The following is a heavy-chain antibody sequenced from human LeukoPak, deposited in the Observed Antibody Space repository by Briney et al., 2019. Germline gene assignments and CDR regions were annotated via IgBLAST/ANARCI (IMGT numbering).Heavy chain of an antibody. J-gene: IGHJ2*01. D-gene: IGHD2-2*01. CDR2: IYYSGST. CDR3: ASQRGSTSCYAGLCAAYEYFDL. CDR1: GGSISSSSYY. V-gene: IGHV4-39*01. Sequence: SETLSLTCTVSGGSISSSSYYWGWIRQPPGKGLEWIGSIYYSGSTYYNPSLKSRVTISVDTSKNQFSLELSSVTAADTAVYYCASQRGSTSCYAGLCAAYEYFDLWGRGTLVTVSS.